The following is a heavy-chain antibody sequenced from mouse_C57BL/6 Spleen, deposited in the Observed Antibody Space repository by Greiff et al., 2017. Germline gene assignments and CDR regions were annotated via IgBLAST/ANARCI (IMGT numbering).Heavy chain of an antibody. CDR3: ARRGTTVVERYAMDY. D-gene: IGHD1-1*01. V-gene: IGHV1-81*01. CDR1: GYTFTSYG. J-gene: IGHJ4*01. Sequence: QVQLQQSGAELARPGASVKLSCKASGYTFTSYGISWVKQRTGQGLEWIGEIYPRSGNTYYNEKFKGKATLTADKSSSTAYMELRSLTSEDSAVYFDARRGTTVVERYAMDYWGQGTSVTVSS. CDR2: IYPRSGNT.